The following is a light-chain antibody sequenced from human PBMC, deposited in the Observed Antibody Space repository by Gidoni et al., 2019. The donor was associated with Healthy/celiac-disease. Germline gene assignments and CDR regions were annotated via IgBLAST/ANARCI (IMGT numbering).Light chain of an antibody. J-gene: IGKJ4*01. Sequence: ELVLTQSPGTLSLSPGERATLSCRASQSVSSCYLAVYQQKPGQAPRLLIYGASSRATGIPDRFSGSGSGTDFTLTISRLEPEDFAVYYCQQYGSSPLTFGGGTKVEIK. V-gene: IGKV3-20*01. CDR2: GAS. CDR1: QSVSSCY. CDR3: QQYGSSPLT.